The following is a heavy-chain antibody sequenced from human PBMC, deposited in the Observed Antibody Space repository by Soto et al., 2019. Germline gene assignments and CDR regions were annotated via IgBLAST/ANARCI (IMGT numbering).Heavy chain of an antibody. CDR1: GFTCGGDS. J-gene: IGHJ6*02. D-gene: IGHD6-6*01. CDR3: ARVGSSPPVLYYYYGMDV. CDR2: ISSSSSTI. Sequence: PVGPVRDSCGVSGFTCGGDSRSLVRPTPGKGLEWVSSISSSSSTIYYAASVKGRFTISRDNAKNSLYLQMNSLRAEDTAVYYCARVGSSPPVLYYYYGMDVWGQGTTVLVSS. V-gene: IGHV3-21*01.